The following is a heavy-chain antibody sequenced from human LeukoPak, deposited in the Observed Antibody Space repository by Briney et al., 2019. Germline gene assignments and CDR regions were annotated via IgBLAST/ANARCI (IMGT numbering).Heavy chain of an antibody. J-gene: IGHJ4*02. D-gene: IGHD1-26*01. CDR1: GFTFSHAW. CDR2: IRNKSDGGTA. CDR3: TTWGGSFSRY. Sequence: GGSLRLSCAASGFTFSHAWMAWVRQAPGKGLVFVGRIRNKSDGGTADSADPLKGRFTISRDDSTNTLYLQMNSLETEDTAVYYCTTWGGSFSRYWGQGTLVTVSS. V-gene: IGHV3-15*01.